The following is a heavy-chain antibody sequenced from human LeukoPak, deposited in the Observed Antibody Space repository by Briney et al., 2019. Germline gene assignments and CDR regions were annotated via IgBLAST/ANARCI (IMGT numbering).Heavy chain of an antibody. Sequence: QPGGSLRLSCAASGFTFSSYAMSWVRQAPGKGLEWVPAISGSDSSSTYYVDAVKGRFTISRDNSKNTLYLQMNSLRAEDTAVYYCAKSRSGIATAGTNYWGQGTLVTVSS. CDR1: GFTFSSYA. J-gene: IGHJ4*02. D-gene: IGHD6-13*01. CDR3: AKSRSGIATAGTNY. V-gene: IGHV3-23*01. CDR2: ISGSDSSST.